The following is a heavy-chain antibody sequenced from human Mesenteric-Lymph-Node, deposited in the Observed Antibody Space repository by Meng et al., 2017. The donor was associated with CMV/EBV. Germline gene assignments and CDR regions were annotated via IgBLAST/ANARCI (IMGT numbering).Heavy chain of an antibody. Sequence: ASVKVSCKASGYTFISYYIHWVRQAPGQGLEWMGIINPSGDNPTYAQKFQGRVTMTRDTSISTAYMELSRLRSDDTAVYYCARPAYCGANCYFNFDYWGQGTLVTVSS. CDR2: INPSGDNP. V-gene: IGHV1-46*01. CDR3: ARPAYCGANCYFNFDY. D-gene: IGHD2-21*01. CDR1: GYTFISYY. J-gene: IGHJ4*02.